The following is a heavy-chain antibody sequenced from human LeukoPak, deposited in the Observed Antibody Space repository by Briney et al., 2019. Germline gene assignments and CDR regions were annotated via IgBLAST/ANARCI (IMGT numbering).Heavy chain of an antibody. CDR2: ISSGSTI. CDR1: GFTFDNYE. V-gene: IGHV3-48*03. D-gene: IGHD3-10*01. CDR3: ARDGYYYGSGSPGTPYYYYYMDV. Sequence: PGGSLRLSCAASGFTFDNYEMNWVRQAPGKGLEWLSYISSGSTIYYADSVKGRFTISRDNAKNSLYLQMNSLRAEDTAVYYCARDGYYYGSGSPGTPYYYYYMDVWGKGTTVTVSS. J-gene: IGHJ6*03.